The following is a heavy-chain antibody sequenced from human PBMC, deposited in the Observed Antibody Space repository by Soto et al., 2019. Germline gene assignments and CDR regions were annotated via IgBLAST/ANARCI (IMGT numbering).Heavy chain of an antibody. D-gene: IGHD6-25*01. CDR3: ARRGIDTMSGFDALDV. V-gene: IGHV3-13*01. CDR2: IVVAGDT. J-gene: IGHJ3*01. Sequence: LVESGGGLVQPGGSLRLSCTTSGFTFSTYDMHWVRQVTGKGLEWVSGIVVAGDTYYPDSVKGRFTNSRENAKNSLYLQMDSLRVEDTAVYYCARRGIDTMSGFDALDVWGLGTKVTVSS. CDR1: GFTFSTYD.